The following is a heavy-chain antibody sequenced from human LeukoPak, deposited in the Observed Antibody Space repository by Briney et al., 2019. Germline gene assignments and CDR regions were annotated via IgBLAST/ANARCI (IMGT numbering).Heavy chain of an antibody. Sequence: GGSLRLSRAASGFTFSSYVMSWVRQAPGKGLEWVSAITDSGGDTYYADSVKGRFTISRDNSKNTLYLQMNSLRAEDTAVFYCAKVGGGGYPYYFDYWGQGTLVTVSS. J-gene: IGHJ4*02. CDR2: ITDSGGDT. V-gene: IGHV3-23*01. D-gene: IGHD2-15*01. CDR3: AKVGGGGYPYYFDY. CDR1: GFTFSSYV.